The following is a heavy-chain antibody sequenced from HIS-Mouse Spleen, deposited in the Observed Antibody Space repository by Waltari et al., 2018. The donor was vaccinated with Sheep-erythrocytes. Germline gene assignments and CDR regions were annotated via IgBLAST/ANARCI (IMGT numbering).Heavy chain of an antibody. Sequence: QVQLVQSGAEVKKPGASVKVSCKASGYTFTGYDRHWVRQAPGQGLEWMGWINPNSGGTNYAQKFQGRVTMTRDTSISTAYMELSRLRSDDTAVYYCASGVIPYGSGSYFLDYWGQGTLVTVSS. J-gene: IGHJ4*02. CDR3: ASGVIPYGSGSYFLDY. CDR1: GYTFTGYD. D-gene: IGHD3-10*01. V-gene: IGHV1-2*02. CDR2: INPNSGGT.